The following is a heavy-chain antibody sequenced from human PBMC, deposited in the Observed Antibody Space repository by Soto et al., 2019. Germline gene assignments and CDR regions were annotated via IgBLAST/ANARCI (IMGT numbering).Heavy chain of an antibody. Sequence: NPSETLSLTCAVYGGSFSGYYWSWIRQPPGKGLAWIGEINHSGSTNYTPSLKSRVTISVDTSKNQFSLKLSSVTAADTAVYYCARSLLYCSSTSCYTNYYYYGMDVWGQGTTVTVSS. CDR3: ARSLLYCSSTSCYTNYYYYGMDV. J-gene: IGHJ6*02. CDR1: GGSFSGYY. CDR2: INHSGST. D-gene: IGHD2-2*02. V-gene: IGHV4-34*01.